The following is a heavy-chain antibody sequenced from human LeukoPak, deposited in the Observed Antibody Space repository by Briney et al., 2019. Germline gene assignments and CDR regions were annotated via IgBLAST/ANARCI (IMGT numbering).Heavy chain of an antibody. V-gene: IGHV3-30*02. CDR2: IRDDEYNK. CDR1: GFIFNNYG. D-gene: IGHD3-3*01. Sequence: PGGSLRLSCAASGFIFNNYGMHWVRQAPGKGLEWVAFIRDDEYNKFYTDSVKGRFTISRDNSKNTLYLQMSSVRVEDTAVYYCAKVAFLERLFDSWGQGTLVTVSS. J-gene: IGHJ4*02. CDR3: AKVAFLERLFDS.